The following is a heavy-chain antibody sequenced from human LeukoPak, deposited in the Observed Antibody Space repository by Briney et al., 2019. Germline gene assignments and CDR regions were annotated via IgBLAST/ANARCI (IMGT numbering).Heavy chain of an antibody. CDR3: ARVMKASYSTRFDF. V-gene: IGHV4-31*03. D-gene: IGHD2-21*01. Sequence: SQTLSLTCTVSVGSISSGGFHWGWIRQHPGKGLEWIGYIYFSGSTYYNPSLKSRVTISVDTSKNRFSLKLSSLTAADTAVYYCARVMKASYSTRFDFSGQGALVTVSS. CDR1: VGSISSGGFH. CDR2: IYFSGST. J-gene: IGHJ4*02.